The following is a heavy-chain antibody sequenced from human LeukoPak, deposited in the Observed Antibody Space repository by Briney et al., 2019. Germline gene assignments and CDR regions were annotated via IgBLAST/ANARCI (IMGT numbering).Heavy chain of an antibody. V-gene: IGHV4-38-2*02. Sequence: PSETLSLTCTVSGYSIRSGYYWGWIRQPPGKGLEWIGRIYTSGSTNYNPSLKSRVTISVDTSKNQFSLKLSSVTAADTAVYYCARAGDGDTAMVNWGQGTLVTVSS. D-gene: IGHD5-18*01. CDR3: ARAGDGDTAMVN. CDR2: IYTSGST. J-gene: IGHJ4*02. CDR1: GYSIRSGYY.